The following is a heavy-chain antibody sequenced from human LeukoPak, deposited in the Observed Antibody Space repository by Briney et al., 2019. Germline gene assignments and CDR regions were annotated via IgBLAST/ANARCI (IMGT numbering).Heavy chain of an antibody. CDR2: ISSSSSTI. V-gene: IGHV3-48*01. D-gene: IGHD3-10*01. J-gene: IGHJ4*02. CDR3: ARVGGYYGSGSYYNPFDY. CDR1: GFTFSSYC. Sequence: PGGSLRLSCAASGFTFSSYCMNWVRQAPGKGLEWVSYISSSSSTIYYADSVKGRFTISRDNAKNSLYLQMNSLRAEDTAVYYCARVGGYYGSGSYYNPFDYWGQGTLVTVSS.